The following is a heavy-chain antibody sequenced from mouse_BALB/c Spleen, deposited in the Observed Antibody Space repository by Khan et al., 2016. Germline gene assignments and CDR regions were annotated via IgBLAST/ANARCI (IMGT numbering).Heavy chain of an antibody. Sequence: EVELVESGGGLVKPGGSLKLSCAASGFAFSSYDMSWVRQTPEKRLEWVAYISSGGGSTYYPDTVKGRFTITRDNATNTLYMQTRSLKTEDTAMYYCARQRSGNYYYYAMDYWGQGTSVTVSS. D-gene: IGHD2-1*01. CDR2: ISSGGGST. J-gene: IGHJ4*01. CDR3: ARQRSGNYYYYAMDY. CDR1: GFAFSSYD. V-gene: IGHV5-12-1*01.